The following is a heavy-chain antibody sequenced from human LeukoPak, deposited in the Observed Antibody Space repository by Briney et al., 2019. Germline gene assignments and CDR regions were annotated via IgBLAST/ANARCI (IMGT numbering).Heavy chain of an antibody. CDR3: AGDERYQLLDY. Sequence: QPGRSLRLSCAASGFTFSSYAMHWVRQAPGKGLEWVAVISYDGSNKYYADSVKGRFTISRDNSKNTLYLQMNSLRAEDTAVYYCAGDERYQLLDYWGQGTLVTVSS. V-gene: IGHV3-30*04. J-gene: IGHJ4*02. CDR2: ISYDGSNK. CDR1: GFTFSSYA. D-gene: IGHD2-2*01.